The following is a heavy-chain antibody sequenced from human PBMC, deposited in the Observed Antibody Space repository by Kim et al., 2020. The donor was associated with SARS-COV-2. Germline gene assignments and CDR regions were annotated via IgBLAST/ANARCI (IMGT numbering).Heavy chain of an antibody. J-gene: IGHJ6*02. CDR3: ARESVVVVIPYYGMDV. CDR1: GGSISSSSYY. D-gene: IGHD3-22*01. V-gene: IGHV4-39*07. Sequence: SETLSLTCTVSGGSISSSSYYWGWIRQPPGKGLEWIGSIYYSGSTYYNPSLKSRVTISVDTSKNQFSLKLSSVTAADTAVYYCARESVVVVIPYYGMDVWGQGTTVTVSS. CDR2: IYYSGST.